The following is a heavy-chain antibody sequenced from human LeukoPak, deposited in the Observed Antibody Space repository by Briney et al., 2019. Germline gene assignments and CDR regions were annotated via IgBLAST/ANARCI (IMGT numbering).Heavy chain of an antibody. V-gene: IGHV3-30*03. D-gene: IGHD5-18*01. J-gene: IGHJ4*02. Sequence: GGSLRLSCAASGFTFSTYGFHWVRQAPGKGLEWVAATFYDGSKSFYTDSVKGRFTISRDNSNNTLYLQMNSLRAEDTAVYYCGIYRYAQRNFDYWGQGTLVTVSS. CDR3: GIYRYAQRNFDY. CDR1: GFTFSTYG. CDR2: TFYDGSKS.